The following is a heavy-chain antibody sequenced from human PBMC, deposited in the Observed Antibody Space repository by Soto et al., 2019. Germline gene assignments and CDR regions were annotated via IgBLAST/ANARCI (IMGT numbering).Heavy chain of an antibody. V-gene: IGHV1-8*01. J-gene: IGHJ4*02. Sequence: ASVKVSCKASGYTFTSYDINWGRQATGQGLEWMGWMNPNSGNTGYAQKFQGRVTMTRNTSISTAYMELSSLRSEDTAVYYCARGDGYSYGYDYWGQGTLVTVSS. D-gene: IGHD5-18*01. CDR1: GYTFTSYD. CDR2: MNPNSGNT. CDR3: ARGDGYSYGYDY.